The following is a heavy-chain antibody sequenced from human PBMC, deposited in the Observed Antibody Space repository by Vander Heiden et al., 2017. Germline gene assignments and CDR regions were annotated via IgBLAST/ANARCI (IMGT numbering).Heavy chain of an antibody. CDR2: NYWDDDK. J-gene: IGHJ4*02. CDR3: ASGSGSFDY. D-gene: IGHD3-10*01. V-gene: IGHV2-5*02. CDR1: GTNVVG. Sequence: QITLKESGPTLVKPTQTLTLTCIFSGTNVVGVGWIRQPPGKALEWLAVNYWDDDKRYSPSLKSRLTITKDTSKNQVVLMMTNMDPMDTATYYCASGSGSFDYWGQGTKVIVSS.